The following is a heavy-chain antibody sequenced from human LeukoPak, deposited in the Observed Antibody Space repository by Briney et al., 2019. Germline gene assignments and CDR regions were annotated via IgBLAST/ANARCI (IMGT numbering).Heavy chain of an antibody. CDR1: GFNFNSFA. CDR3: AKDRSGSYSQGLDY. CDR2: IRYDGTNK. J-gene: IGHJ4*02. V-gene: IGHV3-30*02. D-gene: IGHD1-26*01. Sequence: GGSLRLSCAASGFNFNSFAMHWARQAPGKGLEWVAFIRYDGTNKYYADSVKGRFTISRDNSKNTLYLQMNSLRAEDTAVYYCAKDRSGSYSQGLDYWGQGTLVTVSS.